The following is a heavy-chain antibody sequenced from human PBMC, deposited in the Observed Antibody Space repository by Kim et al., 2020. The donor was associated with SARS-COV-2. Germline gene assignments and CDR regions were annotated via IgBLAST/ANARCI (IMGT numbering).Heavy chain of an antibody. V-gene: IGHV3-30*04. D-gene: IGHD3-10*01. CDR1: GLPFSSYT. J-gene: IGHJ4*02. CDR2: ISYDGANK. CDR3: AGGYGSASYVDY. Sequence: GGSLRLSCAASGLPFSSYTMHWVRQAPGKGLEWMTVISYDGANKYYADSVKGRFSISRDNSRNTVSLQMNSLRAEDTAVYYCAGGYGSASYVDYWGQGALVIVSS.